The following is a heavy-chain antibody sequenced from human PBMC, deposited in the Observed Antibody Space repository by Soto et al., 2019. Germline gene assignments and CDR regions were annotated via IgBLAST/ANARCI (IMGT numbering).Heavy chain of an antibody. Sequence: QVQLVESGGGVVQPGRSLRLSCAASGFTFSSYGMHWVRQAPGKGLEWVAVISYDGSNKYYADSVKGRFTISRDNSKNPLNLQMNSLGAEDTAVYYFAKDYENYYNSKNYWGREPWSPSPQ. CDR2: ISYDGSNK. D-gene: IGHD3-22*01. CDR1: GFTFSSYG. J-gene: IGHJ4*02. CDR3: AKDYENYYNSKNY. V-gene: IGHV3-30*18.